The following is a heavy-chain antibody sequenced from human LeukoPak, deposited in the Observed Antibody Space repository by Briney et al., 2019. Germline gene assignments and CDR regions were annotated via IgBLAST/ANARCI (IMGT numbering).Heavy chain of an antibody. V-gene: IGHV4-39*02. J-gene: IGHJ4*02. D-gene: IGHD6-19*01. CDR1: GGSISSSSYY. Sequence: SETLSLTCTVSGGSISSSSYYWGWIRQPPGKGLEWIGSIYYSGSTYYNPSLKSRVTISVDTSKNQFSLKLSSVTAADTAVYYCARDSGIVVAGGIIYWGQGTLVTVSS. CDR3: ARDSGIVVAGGIIY. CDR2: IYYSGST.